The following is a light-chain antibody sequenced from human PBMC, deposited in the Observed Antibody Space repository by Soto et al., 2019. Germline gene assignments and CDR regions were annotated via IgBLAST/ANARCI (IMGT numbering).Light chain of an antibody. CDR2: AAS. Sequence: DNVLTQSPATLSLSPGERATLSCWASRNVSNYLAWYQHKPGQLPRLLIYAASERAIGIPARFSGSGSGTNFSLTISTLDPEDSAIYYCQQRRHWPLTFGGGTKGEIK. V-gene: IGKV3-11*01. CDR3: QQRRHWPLT. CDR1: RNVSNY. J-gene: IGKJ4*01.